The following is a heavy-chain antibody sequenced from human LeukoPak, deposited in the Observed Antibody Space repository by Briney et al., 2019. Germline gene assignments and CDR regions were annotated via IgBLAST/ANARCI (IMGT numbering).Heavy chain of an antibody. Sequence: PSETLSLTCTVSRGSISSEFWSWIRQPPGKGLEWIGYIHYSGSTSYNPSLKSRVTISVDTSKNQFSLKLDSVTAADTAVYYCARQANCSGTSCYPFDYWGQGTLVTVSS. CDR1: RGSISSEF. J-gene: IGHJ4*02. CDR3: ARQANCSGTSCYPFDY. CDR2: IHYSGST. D-gene: IGHD2-2*01. V-gene: IGHV4-59*08.